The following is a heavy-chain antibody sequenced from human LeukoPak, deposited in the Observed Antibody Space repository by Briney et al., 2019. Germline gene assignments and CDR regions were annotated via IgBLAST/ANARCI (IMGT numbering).Heavy chain of an antibody. V-gene: IGHV4-59*11. D-gene: IGHD6-6*01. CDR3: AREGLAARRGAFDI. CDR2: AYYSGNT. J-gene: IGHJ3*02. Sequence: SETLSLTCSVSGGSISSHFWTWIRQPPGKGLEWIGYAYYSGNTNYNPSLRSRVTISIDTSKNQFSLNLKSVTAADTAIYYCAREGLAARRGAFDIWGQGTVVSVSS. CDR1: GGSISSHF.